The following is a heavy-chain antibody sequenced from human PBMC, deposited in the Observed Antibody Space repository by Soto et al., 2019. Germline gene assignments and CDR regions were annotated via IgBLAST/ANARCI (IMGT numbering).Heavy chain of an antibody. Sequence: QVELVESGGGLVKPGGSLRLSCAASGLSFSDYYMSWIRQAPGKGLEWIAYITSSSSTIYYADSVKGRFTISRNDAKNSLYLPLASLRAEDTAVYYCATVFRSSNFNYWGQGTLVTVSS. CDR3: ATVFRSSNFNY. V-gene: IGHV3-11*01. J-gene: IGHJ4*02. CDR1: GLSFSDYY. D-gene: IGHD3-10*02. CDR2: ITSSSSTI.